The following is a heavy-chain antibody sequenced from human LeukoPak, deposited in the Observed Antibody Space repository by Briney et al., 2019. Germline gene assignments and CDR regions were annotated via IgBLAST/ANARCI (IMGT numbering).Heavy chain of an antibody. J-gene: IGHJ6*03. D-gene: IGHD3-10*01. CDR3: AKDGSRSREVFPSYYGSGRIQYMDV. Sequence: GGSLRLSCAASGFTCSSYSMHWVRQDPGKGLEWVAVISYDGSNNYYADSVKGRFTISRDNSTNTMYLQLNSLLEEDTAVMYCAKDGSRSREVFPSYYGSGRIQYMDVWGKGTTVIISS. CDR2: ISYDGSNN. CDR1: GFTCSSYS. V-gene: IGHV3-30-3*02.